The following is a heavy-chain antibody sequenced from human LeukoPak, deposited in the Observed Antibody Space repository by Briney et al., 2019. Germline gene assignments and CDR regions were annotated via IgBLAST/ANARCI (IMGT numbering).Heavy chain of an antibody. V-gene: IGHV1-69*13. CDR1: GGTFSSYA. J-gene: IGHJ5*02. D-gene: IGHD2-21*02. Sequence: ASVKVSCKASGGTFSSYAISWVRQAPGQGLEWMGGIIPIFGTANYAQKFQGRVTITADESTSTAYMELSSLRSEDTAVYYCARETYCGGDCYRSRWFDPWGQGTLVTVSS. CDR3: ARETYCGGDCYRSRWFDP. CDR2: IIPIFGTA.